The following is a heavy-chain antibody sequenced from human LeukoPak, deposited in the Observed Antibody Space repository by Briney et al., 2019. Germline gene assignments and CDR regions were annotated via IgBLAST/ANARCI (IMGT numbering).Heavy chain of an antibody. CDR3: ASRQLWHNWFDP. J-gene: IGHJ5*02. CDR1: GFTFSSRDW. V-gene: IGHV3-7*01. Sequence: GGSLRLSCVASGFTFSSRDWMTWVRQAPGKGLEWVANIKQDGSEKNYVDSVKGRFTISRDNAKNSVDLQMNSLRVEDTAVYYCASRQLWHNWFDPWGQGTLVTVSS. CDR2: IKQDGSEK. D-gene: IGHD5-18*01.